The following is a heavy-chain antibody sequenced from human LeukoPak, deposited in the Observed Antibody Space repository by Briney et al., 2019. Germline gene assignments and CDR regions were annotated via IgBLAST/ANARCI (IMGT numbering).Heavy chain of an antibody. CDR2: IYYSGST. CDR1: GGSISSYY. D-gene: IGHD4-17*01. Sequence: SETLSLTCTVSGGSISSYYWSWIRQPPGKGLEWIGYIYYSGSTNYNPSLKSRVTISVDTSKNQFSLKLSSVTAADTAVYYCARLTTVRNWYFDLWGRGTLVTVSS. CDR3: ARLTTVRNWYFDL. V-gene: IGHV4-59*08. J-gene: IGHJ2*01.